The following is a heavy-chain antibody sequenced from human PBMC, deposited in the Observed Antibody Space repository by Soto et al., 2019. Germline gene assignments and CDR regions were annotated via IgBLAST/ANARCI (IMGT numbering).Heavy chain of an antibody. CDR3: ARGLGPMDV. Sequence: KTSETLSLTCAVYGGSFSGYYWSWIRQPPGKGLEWIGEINHSGSTNYNPSLKSRVTISVDTSKNQFSLKLSSVTAADTAVYYCARGLGPMDVWAKGPGSQSP. V-gene: IGHV4-34*01. D-gene: IGHD1-26*01. J-gene: IGHJ6*02. CDR2: INHSGST. CDR1: GGSFSGYY.